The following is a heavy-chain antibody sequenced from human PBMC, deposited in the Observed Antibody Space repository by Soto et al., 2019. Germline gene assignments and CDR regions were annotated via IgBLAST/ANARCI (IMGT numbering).Heavy chain of an antibody. D-gene: IGHD5-12*01. J-gene: IGHJ6*02. CDR3: ARVPWDTVYDWRDNYYYAMDV. V-gene: IGHV1-46*01. CDR2: INPSGGGT. Sequence: QVQLVQSGAEVKKPGASVRVSCRASGYTFTSYYIHWVRQAPGQGLEWMGIINPSGGGTSYAQKFQGRVTMTRDTSTSTLYMELSSLRSGDTAVYYCARVPWDTVYDWRDNYYYAMDVWGQGTTVTVSS. CDR1: GYTFTSYY.